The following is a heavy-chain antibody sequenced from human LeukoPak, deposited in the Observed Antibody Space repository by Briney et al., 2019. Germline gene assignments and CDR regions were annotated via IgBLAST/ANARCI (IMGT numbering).Heavy chain of an antibody. CDR1: GGSISSSSYS. V-gene: IGHV4-39*01. CDR3: ARGSVEVGYCGGDCYSGGFDY. D-gene: IGHD2-21*02. Sequence: TSETLSLTCTVSGGSISSSSYSWTWIRQPPGKGLEWIGSIYYSGSTYYNPSLKSRVTISVDTSKNQFSLKLSSVTAADTAVYYCARGSVEVGYCGGDCYSGGFDYWGQGTLVTVSS. CDR2: IYYSGST. J-gene: IGHJ4*02.